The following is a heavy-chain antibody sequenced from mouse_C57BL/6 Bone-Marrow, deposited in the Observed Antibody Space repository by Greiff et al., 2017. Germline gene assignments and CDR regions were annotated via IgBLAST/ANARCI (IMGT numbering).Heavy chain of an antibody. V-gene: IGHV1-5*01. CDR2: IYPGNSDT. D-gene: IGHD1-1*01. CDR3: TREGIYYYGSSYWYFDV. J-gene: IGHJ1*03. Sequence: EVQLQQSGTVLARPGASVKMSCKTSGYTFTSYWMHWVKQRPGQGLEWIGAIYPGNSDTSYNQKFKGKAKLTAVTSASTAYMELSSLTKEDSAVYYCTREGIYYYGSSYWYFDVWGTGTTVTVSS. CDR1: GYTFTSYW.